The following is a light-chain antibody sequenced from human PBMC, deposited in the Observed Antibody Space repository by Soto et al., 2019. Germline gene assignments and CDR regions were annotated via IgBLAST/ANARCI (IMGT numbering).Light chain of an antibody. CDR3: MQALQTPPT. V-gene: IGKV2-28*01. Sequence: DIVMTQSPLSLPVTPGEPASISCRSSQSLLHSNGYNYLDWYLQKPGQSPQVLIHLGSNRASGVPDRFSGRGSGTDFTLKISRVEAEYVGIYYCMQALQTPPTFGPGTKVDIK. J-gene: IGKJ3*01. CDR2: LGS. CDR1: QSLLHSNGYNY.